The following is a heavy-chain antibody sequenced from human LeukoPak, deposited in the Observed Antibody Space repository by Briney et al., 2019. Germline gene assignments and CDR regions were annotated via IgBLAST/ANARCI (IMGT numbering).Heavy chain of an antibody. J-gene: IGHJ4*02. Sequence: SVKVSCKASGGTFSSYAISWVRQAPGQGLEWMGGIIPIFGTANYAQKFQGRVTITTDESTSTAYMELSSLRSEDTAVYYCARVSSPEGNFDYWGQGTLVTVSS. CDR1: GGTFSSYA. CDR2: IIPIFGTA. V-gene: IGHV1-69*05. D-gene: IGHD6-6*01. CDR3: ARVSSPEGNFDY.